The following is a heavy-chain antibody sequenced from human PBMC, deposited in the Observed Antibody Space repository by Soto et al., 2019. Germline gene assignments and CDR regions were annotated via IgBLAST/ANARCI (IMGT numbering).Heavy chain of an antibody. CDR1: GYTFTSYG. CDR2: IRAYNGNT. V-gene: IGHV1-18*01. Sequence: QVQLVQSGAEVKKPGASVKVSCKAPGYTFTSYGIRWVRQAPGQGLEWMGWIRAYNGNTNDALKLQGRVTMPTDTSTATAYMGLRRLRSDDTAVYYSARDLPPEDYWGQGTLVTVSS. CDR3: ARDLPPEDY. J-gene: IGHJ4*02.